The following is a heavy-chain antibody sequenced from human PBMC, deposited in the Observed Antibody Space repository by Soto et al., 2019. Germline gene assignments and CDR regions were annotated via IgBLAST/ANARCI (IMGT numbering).Heavy chain of an antibody. CDR1: GFTFSSYG. D-gene: IGHD4-4*01. Sequence: QVQLVESGGGVVQPGRSLRLSCAASGFTFSSYGMHWVRQAPGKGLEWVAVISYDGSNKYYADSVKGRFTISRDNSKNTXYXXMNSLRAEDTAVYYCAKDLILGYSNAVDYYYGMDVWGQGTTVTVSS. V-gene: IGHV3-30*18. J-gene: IGHJ6*02. CDR3: AKDLILGYSNAVDYYYGMDV. CDR2: ISYDGSNK.